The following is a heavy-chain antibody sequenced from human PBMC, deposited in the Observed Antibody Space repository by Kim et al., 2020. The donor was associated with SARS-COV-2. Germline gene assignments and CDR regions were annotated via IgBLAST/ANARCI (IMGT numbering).Heavy chain of an antibody. CDR3: ASTREGGYSWYYYYGMDV. V-gene: IGHV4-39*01. CDR2: IYYSGST. J-gene: IGHJ6*02. D-gene: IGHD3-22*01. CDR1: GGSISSSSYY. Sequence: SETLSLTCTVSGGSISSSSYYWGWIRQPPGKGLEWIGSIYYSGSTYYNPSLKSRVTISVDTSKNQFSLKLSSVTAADTAVYYCASTREGGYSWYYYYGMDVWGQGTTVTVSS.